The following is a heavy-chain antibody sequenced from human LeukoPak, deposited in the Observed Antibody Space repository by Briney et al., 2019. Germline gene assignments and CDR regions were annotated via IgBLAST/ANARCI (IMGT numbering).Heavy chain of an antibody. CDR2: INRSGST. Sequence: PSETLSLTCAVYGGSFSGYYWSWIRQPPGKGLEWIGEINRSGSTNYNPSLKSRVTISVDTSKNQFSLKLSSVTAADTAVYYCARGRDYYDSSGYYPPYYFDYWGQGTLVTVSS. CDR3: ARGRDYYDSSGYYPPYYFDY. J-gene: IGHJ4*02. CDR1: GGSFSGYY. V-gene: IGHV4-34*01. D-gene: IGHD3-22*01.